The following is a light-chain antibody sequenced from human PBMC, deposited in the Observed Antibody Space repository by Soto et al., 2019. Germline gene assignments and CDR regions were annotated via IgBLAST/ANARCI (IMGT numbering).Light chain of an antibody. Sequence: DIQLTQSPSSLSASVGDRVTITCRASQNINKFLNWYQHKPGKAPNLLIYGASSLQNGVPSRFSGSGSGTDFTLTIRSLQPEDYATYYWQQSLSTPPLTFGGGTKVEIK. V-gene: IGKV1-39*01. CDR3: QQSLSTPPLT. CDR2: GAS. CDR1: QNINKF. J-gene: IGKJ4*01.